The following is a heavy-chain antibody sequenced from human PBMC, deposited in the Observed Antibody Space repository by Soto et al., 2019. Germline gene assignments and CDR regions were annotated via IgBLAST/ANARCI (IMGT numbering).Heavy chain of an antibody. CDR2: IFPIFGTT. D-gene: IGHD3-10*02. CDR1: GGTFSHSA. Sequence: QVQLVQSGAEVKKPGSSVKISCKASGGTFSHSAISWVRQAPGQGLEWMGGIFPIFGTTVNAQKFQGRVTISAHESTCTAYFEASSLKSGDTAIYFCATVRGYNSAIDSRGKGMLDTVAS. V-gene: IGHV1-69*01. J-gene: IGHJ5*01. CDR3: ATVRGYNSAIDS.